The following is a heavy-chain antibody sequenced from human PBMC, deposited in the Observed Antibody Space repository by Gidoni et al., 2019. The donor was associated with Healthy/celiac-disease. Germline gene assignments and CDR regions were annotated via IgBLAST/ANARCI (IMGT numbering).Heavy chain of an antibody. CDR2: INHSGST. CDR1: GGSFSGYY. D-gene: IGHD3-9*01. CDR3: ARLLRYFDWLFPDAFDI. Sequence: QVQLQQWGAGLLKPSETLSLTCAVSGGSFSGYYWSWIRQPPGKGLEWIGEINHSGSTNYNPSLKSRVTISVDTSKNQFSLKLSAVTAADTAVYYCARLLRYFDWLFPDAFDIWGQGTMVTVSS. J-gene: IGHJ3*02. V-gene: IGHV4-34*01.